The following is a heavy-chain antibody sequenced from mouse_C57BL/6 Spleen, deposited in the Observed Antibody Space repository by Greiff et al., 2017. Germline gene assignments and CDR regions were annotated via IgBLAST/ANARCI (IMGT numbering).Heavy chain of an antibody. CDR2: INPNNGGT. Sequence: VQLQQSGPELVRPGASVKMSCTASGYTFTDDYMHWVKQSPGKSLAWIGWINPNNGGTSYNQKFKGKAPLTVNKSSSTAYMELRSLTTEDSAVYYCARLSTTVASFDYWGQGTTLTVSS. J-gene: IGHJ2*01. CDR3: ARLSTTVASFDY. D-gene: IGHD1-1*01. CDR1: GYTFTDDY. V-gene: IGHV1-22*01.